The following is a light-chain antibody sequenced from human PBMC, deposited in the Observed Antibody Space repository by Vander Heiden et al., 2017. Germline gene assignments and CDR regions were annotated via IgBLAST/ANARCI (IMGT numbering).Light chain of an antibody. CDR3: QQSYSTPRT. CDR2: AAS. J-gene: IGKJ1*01. V-gene: IGKV1-39*01. Sequence: IQMTRSPSSLSASVGDRVTITCRASQSISSYLNWYQQKPGKAPKLLIYAASSLQSGVPSRFSGSGSGTDFTLTISSLQPEDFATYYCQQSYSTPRTFGQGTKVEIK. CDR1: QSISSY.